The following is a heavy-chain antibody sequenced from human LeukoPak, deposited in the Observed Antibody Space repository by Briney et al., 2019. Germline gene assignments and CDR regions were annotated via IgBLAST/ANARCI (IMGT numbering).Heavy chain of an antibody. Sequence: PSETLSLTCTVSGGSISSYYWSWIRQPPGKGLEWIGYIHYSGSTNYNPSLKSRVTISVDTSKNQFSLKLSSVTAADTAVYYCARQGDTAMVTFDYWGQGTLVTVSS. CDR3: ARQGDTAMVTFDY. CDR2: IHYSGST. V-gene: IGHV4-59*08. J-gene: IGHJ4*02. CDR1: GGSISSYY. D-gene: IGHD5-18*01.